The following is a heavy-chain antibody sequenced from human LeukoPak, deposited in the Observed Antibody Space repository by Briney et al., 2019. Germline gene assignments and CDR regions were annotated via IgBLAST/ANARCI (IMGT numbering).Heavy chain of an antibody. CDR2: IYYSGST. Sequence: SSETLSLTCTVSGGSITSYYWSWIRQPPGRGLEWIGYIYYSGSTNYNPSLKSRVTISVDTSKNHFSLNLSSVTAADTAVYYCARRYDYAFDYWGQGTLVTVSS. J-gene: IGHJ4*02. D-gene: IGHD3-16*01. CDR3: ARRYDYAFDY. V-gene: IGHV4-59*08. CDR1: GGSITSYY.